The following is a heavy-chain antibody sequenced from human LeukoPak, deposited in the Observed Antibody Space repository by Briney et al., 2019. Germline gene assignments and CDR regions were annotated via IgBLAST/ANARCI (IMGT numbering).Heavy chain of an antibody. V-gene: IGHV3-48*03. Sequence: GGSLRLSCAASGFTFTDYEMNWVRQAPGKWLEWVSYLSSSGGTIIYADSVQGRFTISRDNAKNSLYLQMNSLRAEDTAVYYCARDKSGVGGTTRPNAFDIWGQGTKVTVSS. D-gene: IGHD1-26*01. CDR3: ARDKSGVGGTTRPNAFDI. CDR1: GFTFTDYE. J-gene: IGHJ3*02. CDR2: LSSSGGTI.